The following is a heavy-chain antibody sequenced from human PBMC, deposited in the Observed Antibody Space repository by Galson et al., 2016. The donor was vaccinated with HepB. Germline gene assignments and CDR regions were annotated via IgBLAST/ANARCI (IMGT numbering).Heavy chain of an antibody. CDR3: ATRDGSNLVLDC. J-gene: IGHJ4*02. CDR2: IYHGGST. V-gene: IGHV4-4*01. Sequence: ETLSLTCAVSGDSISGSNWWSWVRQPPGKGLEWIGEIYHGGSTNYNPSLKSRVTISVDKSKNQFSLRLRSLTAADTAVYFCATRDGSNLVLDCWGQGTLVTVSS. D-gene: IGHD5-24*01. CDR1: GDSISGSNW.